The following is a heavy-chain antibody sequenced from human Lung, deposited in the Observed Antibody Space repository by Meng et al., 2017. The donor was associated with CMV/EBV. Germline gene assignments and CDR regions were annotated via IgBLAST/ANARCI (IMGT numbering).Heavy chain of an antibody. CDR1: GYAFTTYW. Sequence: KVSXKTSGYAFTTYWVGWVRQKPGKGLEWMGIINPADSNTRYSPSFQGQVTISADKSTSTAYLQWSSLRASDTAMYYCVRGTLRFLEWFEGGWFDPWGQGTPVTVSS. CDR3: VRGTLRFLEWFEGGWFDP. CDR2: INPADSNT. D-gene: IGHD3-3*01. J-gene: IGHJ5*02. V-gene: IGHV5-51*01.